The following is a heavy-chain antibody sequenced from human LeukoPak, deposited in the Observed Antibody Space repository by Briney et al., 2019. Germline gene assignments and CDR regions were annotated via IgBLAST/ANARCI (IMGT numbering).Heavy chain of an antibody. Sequence: SETLSLTCTVSGGSISSYYWTWIRQPPGKRLEWTGYIYYSGSTNYNPSLKSRVTISVDTSKNQFSLKLSSVTAADTAVYYCARDDYGDYIIDYWGQGTLVTVSS. CDR2: IYYSGST. D-gene: IGHD4-17*01. J-gene: IGHJ4*02. CDR1: GGSISSYY. V-gene: IGHV4-59*12. CDR3: ARDDYGDYIIDY.